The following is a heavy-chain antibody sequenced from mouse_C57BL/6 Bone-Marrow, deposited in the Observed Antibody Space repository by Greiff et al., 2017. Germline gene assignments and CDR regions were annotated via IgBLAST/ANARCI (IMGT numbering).Heavy chain of an antibody. CDR2: ISDGGSYT. CDR3: AMLHFDY. V-gene: IGHV5-4*03. J-gene: IGHJ2*01. Sequence: EVKVEESGGGLVKPGGSLKLSCAASGFSFSSYAMSWVRQTPEKRLEWFATISDGGSYTYYPDSVKGRFTIYGDNAKNNLYQQMSQLKSEDTAMYCCAMLHFDYGGQGTTLTVSS. CDR1: GFSFSSYA.